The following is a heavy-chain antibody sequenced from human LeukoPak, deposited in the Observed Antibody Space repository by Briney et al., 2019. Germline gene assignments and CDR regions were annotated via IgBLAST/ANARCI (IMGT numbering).Heavy chain of an antibody. CDR1: GFTFNNYA. J-gene: IGHJ4*02. CDR2: ITGSGVNT. CDR3: AKDAHLAGAFDY. V-gene: IGHV3-23*01. D-gene: IGHD7-27*01. Sequence: PGGSLRLSCAASGFTFNNYAMSWVRQSPGKGLEWVSVITGSGVNTYYADSVKGRFTISRDNSKNTVYLQVNNLRAEDMAVYYCAKDAHLAGAFDYWGQGTLVTVSS.